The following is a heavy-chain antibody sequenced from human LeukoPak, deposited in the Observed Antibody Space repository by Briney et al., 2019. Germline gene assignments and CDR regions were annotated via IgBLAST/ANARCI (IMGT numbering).Heavy chain of an antibody. Sequence: PGRSLRLSCAASGFTFDDYAMHWVRQAPGKGLEWVSGISWNSGSVGYADSVKGRFTISRDNGKKSLYLQMNSLRAEDTAVYYCSRGQGCAYWGQGTLVTVSS. V-gene: IGHV3-9*01. J-gene: IGHJ4*02. D-gene: IGHD2-8*01. CDR1: GFTFDDYA. CDR3: SRGQGCAY. CDR2: ISWNSGSV.